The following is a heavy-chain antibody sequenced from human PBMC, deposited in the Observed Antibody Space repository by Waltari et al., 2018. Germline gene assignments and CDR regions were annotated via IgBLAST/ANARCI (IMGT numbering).Heavy chain of an antibody. Sequence: QVQLQQWGAGLLKPSETLSLTCAVYGGSFSGYFWSWIRQPPGKGLEWIGEINHSGSTNYNPSLKSRVPISVDTSKDQFSLKLSAVAAADTAGYYGARGPFRPRIYTVTTDWFDPWGQGTLVTVSS. CDR2: INHSGST. D-gene: IGHD4-4*01. V-gene: IGHV4-34*01. J-gene: IGHJ5*02. CDR3: ARGPFRPRIYTVTTDWFDP. CDR1: GGSFSGYF.